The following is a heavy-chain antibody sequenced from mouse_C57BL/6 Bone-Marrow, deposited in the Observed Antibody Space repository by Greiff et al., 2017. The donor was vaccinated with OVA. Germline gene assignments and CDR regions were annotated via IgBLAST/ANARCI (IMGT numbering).Heavy chain of an antibody. J-gene: IGHJ3*01. CDR1: GYSFTDYN. V-gene: IGHV1-39*01. D-gene: IGHD1-1*01. CDR2: INPNYGTT. Sequence: VQLQQSGPELVKPGASVKISCKASGYSFTDYNMNWVKQSNGKSLEWIGVINPNYGTTSYNQKFKGKATLTVVQSSSTAYMQLNSLTSEDSAVYYCARGGDLLLRPWFAYWGQGTLVTVSA. CDR3: ARGGDLLLRPWFAY.